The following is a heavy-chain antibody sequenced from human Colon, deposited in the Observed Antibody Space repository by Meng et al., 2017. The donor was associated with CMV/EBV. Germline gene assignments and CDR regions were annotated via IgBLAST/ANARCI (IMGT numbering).Heavy chain of an antibody. Sequence: SETLSLTCTVSGGSISPYYWSWIRQPPGKGLEWIVYIYYTGATDYNPSLKSRVTISVDASKIQVSLKVRSVTAADTAVYFCARTQLWFGASYYSDYWGQGTLVTVSS. CDR3: ARTQLWFGASYYSDY. CDR2: IYYTGAT. V-gene: IGHV4-59*01. CDR1: GGSISPYY. J-gene: IGHJ4*02. D-gene: IGHD3-10*01.